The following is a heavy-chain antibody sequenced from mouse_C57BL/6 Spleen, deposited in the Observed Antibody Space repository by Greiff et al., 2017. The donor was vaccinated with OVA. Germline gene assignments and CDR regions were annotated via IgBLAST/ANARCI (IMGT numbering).Heavy chain of an antibody. CDR2: INPNNGGT. Sequence: VQLQQSGPELVKPGASVKISCKASGYTFTDYYMNWVKQSHGKSLEWIGDINPNNGGTSYNQKFKGKATLTVDKSSSTAYMELRSLTSEDSAVYYCARSRAYYSNSFDYWGQGTTLTVSS. CDR3: ARSRAYYSNSFDY. D-gene: IGHD2-5*01. J-gene: IGHJ2*01. CDR1: GYTFTDYY. V-gene: IGHV1-26*01.